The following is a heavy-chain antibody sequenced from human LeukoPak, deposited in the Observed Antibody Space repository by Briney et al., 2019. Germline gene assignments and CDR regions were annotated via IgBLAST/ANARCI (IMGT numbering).Heavy chain of an antibody. J-gene: IGHJ3*02. Sequence: SETLSLTCTVSGASISSDYWSWIRQPPGKGLEWIGYIYYSGSTNYNPSLKSRVTISVDTSKNQFSLKLSSVTAADTAVYYCARDPRSDYYDSSGYADDAFDIWGQGTMVTVSS. V-gene: IGHV4-59*01. CDR2: IYYSGST. CDR1: GASISSDY. CDR3: ARDPRSDYYDSSGYADDAFDI. D-gene: IGHD3-22*01.